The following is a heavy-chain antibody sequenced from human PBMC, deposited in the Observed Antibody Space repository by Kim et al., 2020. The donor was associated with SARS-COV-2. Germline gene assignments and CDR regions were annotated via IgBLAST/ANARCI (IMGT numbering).Heavy chain of an antibody. CDR1: GDSVSSNSAA. J-gene: IGHJ4*02. CDR3: ARERIAARGGFDY. Sequence: SQTLSLTCAISGDSVSSNSAAWNWLRQSPSRGLEWLGRTYYRSKWYNDYAVSVKSRITINPDTSKNQFSLQLNSVTPEDTAVYYCARERIAARGGFDYWGQGTLVTVSS. V-gene: IGHV6-1*01. CDR2: TYYRSKWYN. D-gene: IGHD6-6*01.